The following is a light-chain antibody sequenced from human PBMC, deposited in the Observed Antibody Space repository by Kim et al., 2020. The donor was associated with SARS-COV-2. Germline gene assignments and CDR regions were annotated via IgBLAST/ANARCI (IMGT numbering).Light chain of an antibody. V-gene: IGLV1-40*01. J-gene: IGLJ3*02. CDR1: SFNIGAGYD. Sequence: QRVTLSGTGSSFNIGAGYDVHWYQHLPGTAPRLLIYANTNRPSGVPDRFAGSKSGTSASLAITGLQAEDEADYYCQSFDSSLTGGVFGGGTQLTVL. CDR2: ANT. CDR3: QSFDSSLTGGV.